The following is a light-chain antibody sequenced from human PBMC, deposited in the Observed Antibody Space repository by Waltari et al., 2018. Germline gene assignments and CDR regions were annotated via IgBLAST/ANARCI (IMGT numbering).Light chain of an antibody. J-gene: IGLJ2*01. CDR3: SAWDDSLNGQVV. CDR2: SNN. V-gene: IGLV1-44*01. CDR1: WSNIGSNA. Sequence: QSLLTQPPSASGTPGQRVTISCSGSWSNIGSNAVSWYQQLPGTAPKLLIHSNNRRPSGVPDRFSCSKSGTSASRVISGLQSADEADYYCSAWDDSLNGQVVFGGGTKVTVL.